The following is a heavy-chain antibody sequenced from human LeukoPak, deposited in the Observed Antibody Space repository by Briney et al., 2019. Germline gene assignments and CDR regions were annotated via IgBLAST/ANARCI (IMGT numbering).Heavy chain of an antibody. CDR3: ATDLTMGRKV. J-gene: IGHJ3*01. V-gene: IGHV3-30-3*01. CDR2: ISYDGSNK. Sequence: GGXXXLSCAASGFTFSSYAMHWVRQAPGXXLEWVAVISYDGSNKYYADSVKGRFTISRDNSKNTLYLQMNSLRSEDTAVYYCATDLTMGRKVWGQGTMVTVSS. D-gene: IGHD3-10*01. CDR1: GFTFSSYA.